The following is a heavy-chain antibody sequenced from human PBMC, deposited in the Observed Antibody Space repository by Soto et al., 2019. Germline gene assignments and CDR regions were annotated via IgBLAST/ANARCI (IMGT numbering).Heavy chain of an antibody. CDR2: TYHSGST. J-gene: IGHJ4*02. Sequence: QLHLQESGSGLVKPSRTLSLSCAVSGGSISKNGYSWSWIRQPPRKGLEWIGYTYHSGSTYYNPSLMSRVSISVDRSNNRFSLNLSSVTAADTAVYYCARTVTTGPFFDFWGQGTLVTVSS. D-gene: IGHD4-17*01. CDR3: ARTVTTGPFFDF. V-gene: IGHV4-30-2*01. CDR1: GGSISKNGYS.